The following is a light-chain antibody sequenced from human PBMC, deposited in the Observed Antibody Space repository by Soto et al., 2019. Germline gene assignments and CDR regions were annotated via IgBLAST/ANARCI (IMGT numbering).Light chain of an antibody. Sequence: EIVLTQSPGTLSLSPGERATLCCRASQSVNIYLAWYQQKPGRAPRLLMHGAYRRATGIPDRFSGSGSGTDFTLIISRLEPEDFAVYYCQQYGTPLHTFGQGTKLEIK. CDR2: GAY. J-gene: IGKJ2*01. CDR3: QQYGTPLHT. V-gene: IGKV3-20*01. CDR1: QSVNIY.